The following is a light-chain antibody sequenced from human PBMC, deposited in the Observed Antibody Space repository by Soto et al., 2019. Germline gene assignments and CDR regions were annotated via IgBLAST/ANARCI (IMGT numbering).Light chain of an antibody. CDR2: EAS. Sequence: EIVSMQSPATLSVSPVERATLSCRASQRVRSYLAWYQQKPGKAPRLLIYEASNRATGIPARFSGSGSGTEFTLTINSLQSEDFVVYYCQQYDNWPPTFGQGTRLDIK. J-gene: IGKJ5*01. CDR3: QQYDNWPPT. CDR1: QRVRSY. V-gene: IGKV3D-15*01.